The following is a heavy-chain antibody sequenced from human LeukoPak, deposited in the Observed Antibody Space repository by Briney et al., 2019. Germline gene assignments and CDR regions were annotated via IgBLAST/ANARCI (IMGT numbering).Heavy chain of an antibody. D-gene: IGHD3-22*01. CDR1: GFTFSSYG. Sequence: TWGSLRLSCAASGFTFSSYGMSWVRQAPGKGLEWVSAISGSGGSTYYADSVKGRFTISRDNSKNTLYLQMNSLRAEDTAVYYCAKAINYYDSSGYYFSGYYYYYYMDVWGKGTTVTISS. V-gene: IGHV3-23*01. CDR2: ISGSGGST. CDR3: AKAINYYDSSGYYFSGYYYYYYMDV. J-gene: IGHJ6*03.